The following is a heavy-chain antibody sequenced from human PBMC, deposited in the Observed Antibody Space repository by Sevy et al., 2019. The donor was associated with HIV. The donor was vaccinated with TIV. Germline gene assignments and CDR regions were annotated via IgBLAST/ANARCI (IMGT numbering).Heavy chain of an antibody. CDR3: ARHAPYSSSSEGGDYFDY. Sequence: SETLSLTCTVSGGSISSSSYYWGWIRQPPGKGLEWIGSIYYSGSTYYNPSLKSRVTISVDTSKNQFSLKLGSVTAADTAVYYCARHAPYSSSSEGGDYFDYWGQGTLVTVSS. CDR1: GGSISSSSYY. CDR2: IYYSGST. V-gene: IGHV4-39*01. J-gene: IGHJ4*02. D-gene: IGHD6-6*01.